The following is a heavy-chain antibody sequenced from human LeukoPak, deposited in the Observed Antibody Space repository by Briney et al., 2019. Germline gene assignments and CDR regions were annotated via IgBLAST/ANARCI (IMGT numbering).Heavy chain of an antibody. J-gene: IGHJ4*02. D-gene: IGHD3-22*01. CDR2: IYTGGCT. CDR3: ARGLGIISGYYYESPHYYFDY. CDR1: RGSISRYY. V-gene: IGHV4-4*07. Sequence: PSETLPLTRPLSRGSISRYYWRWIRQPAGKGLEWIGRIYTGGCTNYNPSLKSRVTMSLDTSKNQFSLKLNSVTAADTAVYYCARGLGIISGYYYESPHYYFDYWGQGTLVTVSS.